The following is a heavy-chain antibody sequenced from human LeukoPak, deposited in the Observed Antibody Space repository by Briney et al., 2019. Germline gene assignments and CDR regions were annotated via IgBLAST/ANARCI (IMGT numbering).Heavy chain of an antibody. Sequence: GGSLRLSCAASGFTSSSYAMSWVRQAPGKGLEWVSAISGSGGSTYYADSVNGRFTISRDNSKNTLYLQMNSLRAEDTAVYYCAKVAISGYCSGGSCFFPYYFDYWGQGTLVTVSS. D-gene: IGHD2-15*01. CDR2: ISGSGGST. CDR1: GFTSSSYA. CDR3: AKVAISGYCSGGSCFFPYYFDY. V-gene: IGHV3-23*01. J-gene: IGHJ4*02.